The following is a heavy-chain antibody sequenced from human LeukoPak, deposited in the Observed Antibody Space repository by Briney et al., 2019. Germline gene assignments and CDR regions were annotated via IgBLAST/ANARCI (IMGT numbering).Heavy chain of an antibody. J-gene: IGHJ3*02. Sequence: GGSLRLSCAASGFTVSNNYMSWFSQAAGEWLEWVSLIYSSGSTDYADSVKGRFTISRDNSKNTLYLQMNSLRDEDTAVYYCARGGDIVGTSRSAFDIWGQGTMVTVSS. V-gene: IGHV3-53*01. CDR2: IYSSGST. CDR3: ARGGDIVGTSRSAFDI. CDR1: GFTVSNNY. D-gene: IGHD1-26*01.